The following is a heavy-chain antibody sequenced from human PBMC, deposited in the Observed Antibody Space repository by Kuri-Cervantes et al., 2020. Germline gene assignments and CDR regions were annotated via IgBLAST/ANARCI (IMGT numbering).Heavy chain of an antibody. Sequence: ASVKVSCKASGYTFTGHYMHWVRQAPGQGLEWMGWINPNSGGTNYAQKFQGRVTMTRDTSISTAYMELSRLRSDDTAVYYCATSYSSSWYVYYYYYYMDVWGKGTTVTVSS. V-gene: IGHV1-2*02. J-gene: IGHJ6*03. CDR2: INPNSGGT. CDR1: GYTFTGHY. CDR3: ATSYSSSWYVYYYYYYMDV. D-gene: IGHD6-13*01.